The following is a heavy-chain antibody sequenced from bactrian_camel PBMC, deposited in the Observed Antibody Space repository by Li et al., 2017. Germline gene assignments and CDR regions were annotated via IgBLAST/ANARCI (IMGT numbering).Heavy chain of an antibody. CDR1: GLTRNTCA. V-gene: IGHV3S53*01. Sequence: HVQLVESGGGSVQAGGSLRLSCTAPGLTRNTCAMEWYRQAAGKQREWVSSIAYDGTTTYADSVKGRFAISKDEAKDTVYLQMNSLKPEDTAVYYCAADPGGRVATFPQFWPGPEALGQFWGQGTQVTVS. CDR2: IAYDGTT. D-gene: IGHD2*01. CDR3: AADPGGRVATFPQFWPGPEALGQF. J-gene: IGHJ4*01.